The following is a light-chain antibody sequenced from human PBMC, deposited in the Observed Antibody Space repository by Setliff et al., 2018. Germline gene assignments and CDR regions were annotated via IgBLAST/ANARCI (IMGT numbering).Light chain of an antibody. J-gene: IGKJ4*01. Sequence: AIELTQSPSSLSASVGDRVSVSCRASQGINRALAWYQQKPGKAPKLLIYDASTLHSGVPSRFSGSGSGTDFILTISGLQPEDFATYYCQQFTSFPRTFGGGTKVDIK. V-gene: IGKV1-13*02. CDR3: QQFTSFPRT. CDR2: DAS. CDR1: QGINRA.